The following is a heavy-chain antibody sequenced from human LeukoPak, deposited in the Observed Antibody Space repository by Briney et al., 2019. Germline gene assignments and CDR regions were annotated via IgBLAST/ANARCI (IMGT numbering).Heavy chain of an antibody. D-gene: IGHD2-21*02. CDR3: ARGCGGDCSWYAFDI. CDR2: INPSGGST. V-gene: IGHV1-46*01. J-gene: IGHJ3*02. CDR1: GYTFTSYY. Sequence: GASVKVSCKASGYTFTSYYMHWVRQAPGQGLGWMGIINPSGGSTSYAQNFQGRVTMTRDTSTSTVYMELSSLRSEDTAVYYCARGCGGDCSWYAFDIWGQGTMVTVSS.